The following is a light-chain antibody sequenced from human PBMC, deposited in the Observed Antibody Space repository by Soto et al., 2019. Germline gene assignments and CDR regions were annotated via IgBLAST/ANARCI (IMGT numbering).Light chain of an antibody. CDR1: QIVTSSQ. V-gene: IGKV3-20*01. J-gene: IGKJ5*01. CDR2: GAS. Sequence: IGLKQSPGTLSLSPGEGVTLSCRAGQIVTSSQLAWYQQKPGQAPRLLVFGASSRVLGIPDRFSGSGPGTDFTLTISRLEPEDFAVYYCHHYGSSPLTFGQGTRLENK. CDR3: HHYGSSPLT.